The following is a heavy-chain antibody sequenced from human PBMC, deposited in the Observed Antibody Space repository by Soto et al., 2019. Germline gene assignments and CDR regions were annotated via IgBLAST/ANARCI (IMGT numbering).Heavy chain of an antibody. Sequence: QVQLVESGGGVVQPGRSLRLSCAASGFTFSSYAMHWVRQAPGKGLEWVAVISYDGSNKYYADSVKGRFTISRDNSKNRLYLLMNSLRGEDTAVYYCARVWIRLYDYVWGSYRYMGDYGMAVWGQGTTVTVSS. CDR1: GFTFSSYA. V-gene: IGHV3-30*14. D-gene: IGHD3-16*02. J-gene: IGHJ6*02. CDR2: ISYDGSNK. CDR3: ARVWIRLYDYVWGSYRYMGDYGMAV.